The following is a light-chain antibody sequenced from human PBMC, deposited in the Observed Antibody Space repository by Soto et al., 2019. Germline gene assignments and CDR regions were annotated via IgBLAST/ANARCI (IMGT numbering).Light chain of an antibody. J-gene: IGKJ1*01. Sequence: DIQMTQSPSTLSASVGDRVTITCRASQSISSWLAWYQQKPGKAPKLLIQKASSLESGVPSRFSGGGSGTEFTLTISSLQPDDFATYYCQQYNNYWTFGQGTKVEIK. V-gene: IGKV1-5*03. CDR1: QSISSW. CDR2: KAS. CDR3: QQYNNYWT.